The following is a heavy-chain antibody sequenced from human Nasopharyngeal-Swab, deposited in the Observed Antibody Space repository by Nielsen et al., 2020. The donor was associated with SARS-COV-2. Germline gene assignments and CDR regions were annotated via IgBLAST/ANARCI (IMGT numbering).Heavy chain of an antibody. J-gene: IGHJ4*02. D-gene: IGHD6-6*01. CDR2: IYPGDSDT. V-gene: IGHV5-51*07. CDR3: ARRGGWGSSSDFDY. CDR1: GYSFTSYW. Sequence: GGSLRLSCKGSGYSFTSYWIGWVHQMPGKGLEWMGIIYPGDSDTRYSPSFQGQVTTSANKSISTAYLQWSGLKAADTAMYYCARRGGWGSSSDFDYWGQGTLVTVSS.